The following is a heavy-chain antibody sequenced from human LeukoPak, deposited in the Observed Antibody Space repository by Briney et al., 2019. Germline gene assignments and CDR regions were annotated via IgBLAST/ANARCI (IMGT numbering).Heavy chain of an antibody. CDR1: GYTFTSYG. Sequence: GASVKVSCKASGYTFTSYGISWVRQAPGQGLEWMGWISAYHGNTNYAQKLQGRVTMTTDTSTSTAYMELRSLRSDDTAVYYCARSGYGSGSYYNGFKGWFDPWGQGTLVTVSS. CDR3: ARSGYGSGSYYNGFKGWFDP. CDR2: ISAYHGNT. J-gene: IGHJ5*02. D-gene: IGHD3-10*01. V-gene: IGHV1-18*01.